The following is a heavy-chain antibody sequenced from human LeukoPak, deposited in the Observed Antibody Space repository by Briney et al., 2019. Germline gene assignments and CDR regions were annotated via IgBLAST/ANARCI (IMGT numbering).Heavy chain of an antibody. J-gene: IGHJ4*02. V-gene: IGHV1-46*01. CDR2: INPSGGST. D-gene: IGHD5-24*01. CDR3: ARDQGGDGYKDC. CDR1: GYTFTSYY. Sequence: ASVKVSCKAPGYTFTSYYMHWVRQAPGQGLEWMGIINPSGGSTSYAQKFQGRVTMTRDTSTSTVYMELSSLRSEDTAVYYCARDQGGDGYKDCWGQGTLVTVSS.